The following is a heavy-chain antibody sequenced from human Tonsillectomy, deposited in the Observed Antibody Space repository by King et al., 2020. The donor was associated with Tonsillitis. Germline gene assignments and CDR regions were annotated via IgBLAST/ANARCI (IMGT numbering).Heavy chain of an antibody. D-gene: IGHD5-12*01. CDR1: GGSISSYY. V-gene: IGHV4-59*08. J-gene: IGHJ3*02. CDR3: ARLSDIVATEYAFDI. CDR2: IYYSGST. Sequence: VQLQESGPGLVKPSETLSLTCTVSGGSISSYYWSWIRQPPGKGLEWIGYIYYSGSTNYNPSLKSRVTISVDTSKNQFSLKLSPVTAADTAMYYCARLSDIVATEYAFDIWGQGTLVTGSS.